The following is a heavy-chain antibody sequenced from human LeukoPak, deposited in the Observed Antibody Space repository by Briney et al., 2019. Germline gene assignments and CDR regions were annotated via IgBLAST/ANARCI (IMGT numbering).Heavy chain of an antibody. CDR3: ARDSTRTTKEPFDY. CDR1: GGSISSSSYY. V-gene: IGHV4-39*07. D-gene: IGHD4-11*01. CDR2: IYYSGST. Sequence: SETLSLTCTVSGGSISSSSYYWGWIRQPPGKGLEWIGSIYYSGSTYYNPSLKSRVIISVDTSKNQFSLKLSSVTAADTAVYYCARDSTRTTKEPFDYWGQGTLVTVSS. J-gene: IGHJ4*02.